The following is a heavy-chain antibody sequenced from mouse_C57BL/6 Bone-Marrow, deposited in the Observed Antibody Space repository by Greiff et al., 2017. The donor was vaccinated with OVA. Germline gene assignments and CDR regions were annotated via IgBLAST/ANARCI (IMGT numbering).Heavy chain of an antibody. J-gene: IGHJ2*01. CDR2: IYPRSGNT. Sequence: VKLQQSGAELARPGASVKLSCKASGYTFTSYGISWVKQRTGQGLEWIGEIYPRSGNTYYNEKFKGKATLTADKSSSTAYMELRSLTSEDSAVYFCANYYGSSEGDYWGQGTTLTVSS. V-gene: IGHV1-81*01. CDR3: ANYYGSSEGDY. D-gene: IGHD1-1*01. CDR1: GYTFTSYG.